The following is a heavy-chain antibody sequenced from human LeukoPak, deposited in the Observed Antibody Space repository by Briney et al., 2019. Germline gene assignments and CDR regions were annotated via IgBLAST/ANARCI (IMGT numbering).Heavy chain of an antibody. CDR3: ASQYCSTTSCSDY. CDR2: ISHSGNT. V-gene: IGHV4-4*07. D-gene: IGHD2-2*01. Sequence: SETLSLTCTVSGGSISSYYWSWVRQPAAKGLEWIRRISHSGNTSSNPSLKSRVTMSVDTSKNQFSLKLSSVTAADTAVYYCASQYCSTTSCSDYWGQGTLVTVSS. CDR1: GGSISSYY. J-gene: IGHJ4*02.